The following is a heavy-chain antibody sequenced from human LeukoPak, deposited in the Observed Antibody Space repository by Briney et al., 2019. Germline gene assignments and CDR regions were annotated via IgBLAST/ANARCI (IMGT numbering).Heavy chain of an antibody. CDR1: GFTFNSYW. CDR2: IDEDGKTI. CDR3: VSDLCGGDDQ. V-gene: IGHV3-74*01. Sequence: GGSLRLSCAASGFTFNSYWMHWLRQAPGKGLVWVSRIDEDGKTIDYADSVKGRFTIYRDNAKDTVYLQMSSLRDEDTAVYYCVSDLCGGDDQWGRGTLVTVSS. D-gene: IGHD3-3*01. J-gene: IGHJ5*02.